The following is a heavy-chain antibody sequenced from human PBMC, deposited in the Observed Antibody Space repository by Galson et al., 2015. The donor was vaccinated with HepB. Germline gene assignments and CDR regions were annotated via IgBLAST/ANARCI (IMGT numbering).Heavy chain of an antibody. CDR1: GFTFSSYG. CDR3: AKVSQKERRGPARNNDN. V-gene: IGHV3-30*18. D-gene: IGHD1-14*01. Sequence: SLRLSCAASGFTFSSYGMHWVRQAPGKGLEWVAVISYDGSNKYYADSVKGRFTISRDNSKNTLYLQMNSLRAEDTAVYYCAKVSQKERRGPARNNDNWGQGTLVTVSS. J-gene: IGHJ4*02. CDR2: ISYDGSNK.